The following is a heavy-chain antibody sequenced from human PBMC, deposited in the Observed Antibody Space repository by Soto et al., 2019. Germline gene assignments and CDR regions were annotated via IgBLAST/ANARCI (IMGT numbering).Heavy chain of an antibody. D-gene: IGHD3-10*01. J-gene: IGHJ6*03. Sequence: GGSLRLSCTVSGFTFSSYGMHWVRQAPGKGLEWVAVIWYDGSNKYYADSVKGRFTISRDNSKNTLYLQMNSLRVEDTAVYYCAREYYYGSGSYVTCYMDVWGKGTTVTVSS. V-gene: IGHV3-33*01. CDR1: GFTFSSYG. CDR2: IWYDGSNK. CDR3: AREYYYGSGSYVTCYMDV.